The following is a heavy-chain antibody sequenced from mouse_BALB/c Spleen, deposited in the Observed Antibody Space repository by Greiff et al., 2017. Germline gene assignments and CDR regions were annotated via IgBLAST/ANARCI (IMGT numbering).Heavy chain of an antibody. CDR2: IDPANGNT. CDR1: GFNIKDTY. V-gene: IGHV14-3*02. J-gene: IGHJ3*01. CDR3: ARVLYYDYSWFAY. D-gene: IGHD2-4*01. Sequence: EVQLQQSGAELVKPGASVKLSCTASGFNIKDTYMHWVKQRPEQGLEWIGRIDPANGNTKYDPKFQGKATITADTSSNTAYLQLSSLTSEDTAVYYCARVLYYDYSWFAYWGQGTLVTVSA.